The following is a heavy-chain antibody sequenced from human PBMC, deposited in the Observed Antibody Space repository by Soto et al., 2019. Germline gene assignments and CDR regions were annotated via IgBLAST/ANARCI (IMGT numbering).Heavy chain of an antibody. V-gene: IGHV3-23*01. CDR1: GFTFSSYA. J-gene: IGHJ5*02. CDR3: AKDLLARGSSGWYDVRYNWLDP. Sequence: GGSLRLSCAASGFTFSSYAMSWVRQAPGKGLEWVSAISGSGGSTYYADSVKGRFTISRDNSKNTLYLQMNSLRAEDTAVYYCAKDLLARGSSGWYDVRYNWLDPWGQGTLVTVSS. CDR2: ISGSGGST. D-gene: IGHD6-19*01.